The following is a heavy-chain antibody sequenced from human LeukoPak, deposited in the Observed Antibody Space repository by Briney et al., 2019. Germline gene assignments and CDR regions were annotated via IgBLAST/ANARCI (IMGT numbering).Heavy chain of an antibody. D-gene: IGHD3-22*01. CDR1: GFTFSSYG. J-gene: IGHJ4*02. CDR2: ISSSSSTI. Sequence: GGSLRLSCAASGFTFSSYGMHWVRQAPGKGLEWVSYISSSSSTIYYADSVKGRFTISRDNAKNSLYLQMNSLRAEDTAVYYCAREYYDSSGYPLYFDYWGQGTLVTVSS. V-gene: IGHV3-48*01. CDR3: AREYYDSSGYPLYFDY.